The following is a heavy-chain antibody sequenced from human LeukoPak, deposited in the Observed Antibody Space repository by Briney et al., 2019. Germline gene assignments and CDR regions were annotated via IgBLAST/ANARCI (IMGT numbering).Heavy chain of an antibody. CDR1: GFTFSRYA. Sequence: PGGSLRLSCAASGFTFSRYAMSWVRQAPGKGLEWVSGINWNGGRTGYADSMKGRFIISRDNAKNSLYLQVNSLRAEDTAVYYCARRAGGYSHPYDYWGQGILVTVSS. J-gene: IGHJ4*02. CDR3: ARRAGGYSHPYDY. CDR2: INWNGGRT. V-gene: IGHV3-20*04. D-gene: IGHD4-23*01.